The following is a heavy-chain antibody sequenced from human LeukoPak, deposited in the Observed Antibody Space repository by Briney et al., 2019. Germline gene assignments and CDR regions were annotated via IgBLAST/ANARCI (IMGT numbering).Heavy chain of an antibody. CDR1: GGSFSGYY. J-gene: IGHJ5*02. V-gene: IGHV4-59*08. CDR2: IYYSGST. CDR3: ARSYSSRPYNWFDP. Sequence: SETLSLTCSVYGGSFSGYYWSWIRQPPGKGLEWIGYIYYSGSTNYNPSLKSRVTISVDTSKNQFSLKLSSVTAADTAVYYCARSYSSRPYNWFDPWGQGTLVTVSS. D-gene: IGHD6-13*01.